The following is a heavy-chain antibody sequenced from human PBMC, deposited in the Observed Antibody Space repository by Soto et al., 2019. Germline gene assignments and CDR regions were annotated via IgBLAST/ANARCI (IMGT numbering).Heavy chain of an antibody. Sequence: SETLSLTCTVSGGSISSSSYYWGWIRQPPGKGLEWIGSIYYSGSTYYNPSLKSRVTISVDTSKNQFSLKLSSVTAADTAVYYCARLLIAARRNYYYYYMDVWGKGTTVTVSS. CDR3: ARLLIAARRNYYYYYMDV. CDR2: IYYSGST. CDR1: GGSISSSSYY. D-gene: IGHD6-6*01. J-gene: IGHJ6*03. V-gene: IGHV4-39*01.